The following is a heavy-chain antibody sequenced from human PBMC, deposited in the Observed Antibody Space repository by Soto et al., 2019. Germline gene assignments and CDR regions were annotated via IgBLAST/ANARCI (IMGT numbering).Heavy chain of an antibody. CDR3: TLTFHIVVVPAAMSEY. D-gene: IGHD2-2*01. V-gene: IGHV3-49*03. CDR1: GFTCGDYA. Sequence: LRPSCTGSGFTCGDYAMSWFRQAPGKGLEWVGFIRSKAYGGTTEYAASVKGRFTISRDDSKSIAYLQMNSLKTEDTAVYYCTLTFHIVVVPAAMSEYWGQGTLVTVPS. CDR2: IRSKAYGGTT. J-gene: IGHJ4*02.